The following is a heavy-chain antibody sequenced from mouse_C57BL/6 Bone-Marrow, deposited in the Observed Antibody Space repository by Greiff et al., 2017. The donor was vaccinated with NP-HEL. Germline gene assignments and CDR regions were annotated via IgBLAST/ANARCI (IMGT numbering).Heavy chain of an antibody. CDR3: ARSEDALYAMDY. CDR2: IYPRSGNT. CDR1: GYTFTSYG. V-gene: IGHV1-81*01. Sequence: VQLQESGAELARPGASVKLSCKASGYTFTSYGISWVKQRTGQGLEWIGEIYPRSGNTYYNEKFKGKATLTADKSSSTAYMELRSLTSEDSAVYVCARSEDALYAMDYWGQGTAVTVSS. J-gene: IGHJ4*01.